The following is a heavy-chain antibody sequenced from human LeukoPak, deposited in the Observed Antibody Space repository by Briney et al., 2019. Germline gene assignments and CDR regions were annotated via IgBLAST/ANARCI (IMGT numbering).Heavy chain of an antibody. D-gene: IGHD3-22*01. Sequence: PGGSLRLSCAASGFTFSSSAMNWVRQAPGKGLEWVSAISGSGGSTYYADSVKGRFTISRDNSKNTLYLQMNSLRAEDTAVYYCHSGSPRNYYDSSGYFPHFDYWGQGTLVTVSS. CDR1: GFTFSSSA. J-gene: IGHJ4*02. CDR2: ISGSGGST. CDR3: HSGSPRNYYDSSGYFPHFDY. V-gene: IGHV3-23*01.